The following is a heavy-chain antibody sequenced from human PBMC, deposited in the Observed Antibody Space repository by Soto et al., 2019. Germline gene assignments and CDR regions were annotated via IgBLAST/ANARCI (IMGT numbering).Heavy chain of an antibody. J-gene: IGHJ4*02. V-gene: IGHV1-18*01. CDR2: ISAYNGNT. CDR3: ARAPSYYDYVWGSYRPRGYFDY. CDR1: GYTFTSYG. D-gene: IGHD3-16*02. Sequence: ASVKVSCKASGYTFTSYGISWVRQAPGQGLEWMGWISAYNGNTNYAQKLQGGVTMTTDTSTSTAYMELRSLRSDDTAVYYCARAPSYYDYVWGSYRPRGYFDYWGQGTLVTVSS.